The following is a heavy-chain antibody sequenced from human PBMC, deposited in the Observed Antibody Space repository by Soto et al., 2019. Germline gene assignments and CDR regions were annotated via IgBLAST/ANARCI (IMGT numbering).Heavy chain of an antibody. V-gene: IGHV4-31*03. CDR1: GGSISSGGYY. CDR3: ARGSSGWSDYYYYGMDV. J-gene: IGHJ6*02. CDR2: IYYSGST. Sequence: SETLSLTCTFSGGSISSGGYYWSWIRQHPGKGLEWIGYIYYSGSTYYNPSLKSRVTISVDTSKNQFSLKLSSVTAADTAVYYCARGSSGWSDYYYYGMDVWGQGTTVTAP. D-gene: IGHD6-19*01.